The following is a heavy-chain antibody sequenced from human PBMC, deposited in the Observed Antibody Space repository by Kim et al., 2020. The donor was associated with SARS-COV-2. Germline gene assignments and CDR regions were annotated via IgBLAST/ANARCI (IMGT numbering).Heavy chain of an antibody. J-gene: IGHJ5*02. CDR2: IWYDGSNK. Sequence: GGSLRLSCAASGFTFSSYGMHWVRQAPGKGLEWVAVIWYDGSNKYYADSVKGRFTISRDNSKNALYLQMNSLRTEDTAVYYCARAEKPYEQQLVQGPPNCFDPWGQGTLVTVSS. CDR3: ARAEKPYEQQLVQGPPNCFDP. CDR1: GFTFSSYG. D-gene: IGHD6-13*01. V-gene: IGHV3-33*01.